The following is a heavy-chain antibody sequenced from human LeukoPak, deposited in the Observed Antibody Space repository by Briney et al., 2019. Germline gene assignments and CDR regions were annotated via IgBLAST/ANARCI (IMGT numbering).Heavy chain of an antibody. CDR2: IYNSGST. CDR3: ARDQALWWFDP. CDR1: GDSISTYY. V-gene: IGHV4-59*01. J-gene: IGHJ5*02. Sequence: SETLSLTCTVSGDSISTYYWSWIRKPPGKGLEWIGHIYNSGSTNYSPSLKSRVTISVDTSKNQFSLKLNSVTAADTAVYYYARDQALWWFDPWGQGTLVTVSS. D-gene: IGHD2-21*01.